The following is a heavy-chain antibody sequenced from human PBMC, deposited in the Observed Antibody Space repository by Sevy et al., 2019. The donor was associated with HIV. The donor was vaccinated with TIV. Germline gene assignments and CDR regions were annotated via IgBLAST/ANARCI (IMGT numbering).Heavy chain of an antibody. Sequence: LSLTCTVSGGSISSLNYYWSWIRQHPGKGLEWIGYISYSGRTSYNPSLKSRLTISLDTSKNQFSLRLSSVTVADTALFYCARANAYLTSDAFDLWGQGTMVTVSS. D-gene: IGHD1-26*01. CDR1: GGSISSLNYY. J-gene: IGHJ3*01. V-gene: IGHV4-31*03. CDR3: ARANAYLTSDAFDL. CDR2: ISYSGRT.